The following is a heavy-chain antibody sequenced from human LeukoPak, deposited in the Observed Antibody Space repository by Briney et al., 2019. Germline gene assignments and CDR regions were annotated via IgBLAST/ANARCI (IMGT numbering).Heavy chain of an antibody. D-gene: IGHD3-9*01. Sequence: ASVKVSCKASGYTFTSYDINWVRQATGQGLEWMGWMNPNSGNTGYAQKFQGRVTMTRNTSISTAYMELSSLRSEDTAVYYCARGPRPPGGLRFFDWLSRGLGMEVWGKGTTVTVS. J-gene: IGHJ6*04. CDR1: GYTFTSYD. CDR3: ARGPRPPGGLRFFDWLSRGLGMEV. CDR2: MNPNSGNT. V-gene: IGHV1-8*01.